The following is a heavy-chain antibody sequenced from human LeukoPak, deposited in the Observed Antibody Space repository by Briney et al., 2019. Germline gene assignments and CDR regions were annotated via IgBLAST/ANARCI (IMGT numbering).Heavy chain of an antibody. CDR3: TRDCGTYNWLDP. J-gene: IGHJ5*02. CDR2: IYRPAKSYAT. CDR1: GFTLSDSA. D-gene: IGHD2-21*01. V-gene: IGHV3-73*01. Sequence: GGSLRLSCAASGFTLSDSAIHWVRQASGKGLEGVGVIYRPAKSYATAYGASVGGRFTISRDDSKNTAYLQMESLRTEHTALYYSTRDCGTYNWLDPWGQGTLVTVSS.